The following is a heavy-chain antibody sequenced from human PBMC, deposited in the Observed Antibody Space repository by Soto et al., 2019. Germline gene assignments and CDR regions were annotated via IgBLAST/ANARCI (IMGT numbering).Heavy chain of an antibody. Sequence: RISQEKGKGLEWVSYISYSGSNIYYADSVKGRFTISRDNAKNSLYLQMNSLRAEDTAMYYCARNTGQLDYWGQGALVTVSS. CDR3: ARNTGQLDY. V-gene: IGHV3-11*01. J-gene: IGHJ4*02. CDR2: ISYSGSNI. D-gene: IGHD6-6*01.